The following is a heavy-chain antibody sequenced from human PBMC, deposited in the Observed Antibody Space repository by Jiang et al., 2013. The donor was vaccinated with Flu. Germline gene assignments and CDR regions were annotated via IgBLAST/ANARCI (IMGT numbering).Heavy chain of an antibody. V-gene: IGHV3-30*01. Sequence: VQLVESGGGVVQPGRSLRLSCAASGFTFSSYAMHWVRQAPGKGLEWVAVISYDGSNKYYADSVKGRFTISRDNSKNTLYLQMNSLRAEDTAVYYCARGDIVVVVAAIAYYYYGMDVWGQGTTVTVSS. J-gene: IGHJ6*02. CDR1: GFTFSSYA. D-gene: IGHD2-15*01. CDR3: ARGDIVVVVAAIAYYYYGMDV. CDR2: ISYDGSNK.